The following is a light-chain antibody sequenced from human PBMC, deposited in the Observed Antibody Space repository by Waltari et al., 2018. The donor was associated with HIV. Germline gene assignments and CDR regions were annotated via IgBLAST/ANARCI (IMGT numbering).Light chain of an antibody. CDR1: QGISNY. CDR2: GAS. CDR3: QSYKSAPFT. V-gene: IGKV1-27*01. J-gene: IGKJ4*01. Sequence: DIQMTQSPSSRSASVGDRVTITCRASQGISNYLAWYQQKAGKVPKVLIYGASSLQSGVPSRFTGRGSGTEFTLTISSLQPEDVATDYCQSYKSAPFTVGGGTRVEIK.